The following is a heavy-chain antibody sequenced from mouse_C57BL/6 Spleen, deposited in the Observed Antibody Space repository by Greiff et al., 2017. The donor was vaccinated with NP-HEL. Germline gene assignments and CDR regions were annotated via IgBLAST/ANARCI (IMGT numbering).Heavy chain of an antibody. J-gene: IGHJ4*01. CDR2: INPGSGGT. CDR3: ARSGTRDAMDY. Sequence: VQLQQSGAELVRPGTSVKVSCKASGYAFTNYLIEWVKQRPGQGLEWIGVINPGSGGTNYNEKFKGKATLTADKSSSTAYMQLSSLTAEDSAVYFCARSGTRDAMDYWGQGTSVTVSS. D-gene: IGHD3-1*01. V-gene: IGHV1-54*01. CDR1: GYAFTNYL.